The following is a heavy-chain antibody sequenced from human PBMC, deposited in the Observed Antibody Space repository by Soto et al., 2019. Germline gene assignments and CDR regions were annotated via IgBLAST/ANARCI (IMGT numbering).Heavy chain of an antibody. V-gene: IGHV3-49*04. D-gene: IGHD3-16*01. CDR2: IRSKAYGGTT. Sequence: EVHLVESGGGLVQPGRSLRLSCTASGFTFGDYAMKWVRQAPGKGLEWVGFIRSKAYGGTTDYAASVKGRFTISRDDSKSIAYLQMNSLKTEDTGVYYCARGVGGPVDYWGQGTLVTVSS. CDR1: GFTFGDYA. J-gene: IGHJ4*02. CDR3: ARGVGGPVDY.